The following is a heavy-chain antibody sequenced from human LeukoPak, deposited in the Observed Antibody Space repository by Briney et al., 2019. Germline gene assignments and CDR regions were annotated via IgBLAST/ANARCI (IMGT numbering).Heavy chain of an antibody. CDR2: IQQDGSEK. CDR1: GFTFKAYW. D-gene: IGHD5-18*01. CDR3: ARLRYTYGKNFDY. V-gene: IGHV3-7*01. J-gene: IGHJ4*02. Sequence: GGSLRLSCEASGFTFKAYWMSWVRQAPGTGLEWVANIQQDGSEKNYVDSVKGRFTISRDNARNSLYLEMNSLRAEDTAVYYCARLRYTYGKNFDYWGQGTLATVSS.